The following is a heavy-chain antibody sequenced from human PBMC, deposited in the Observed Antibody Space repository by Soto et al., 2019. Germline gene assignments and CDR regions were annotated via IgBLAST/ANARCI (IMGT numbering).Heavy chain of an antibody. CDR3: ARDRLHYYDSSGYSYYFDY. D-gene: IGHD3-22*01. Sequence: SQTLSLTCAISGDSVSSNSAAWNWIRQSPSRGLEWLGRTYYRSKWYNDYAVSVESRITINPDTSKNQFSLQLNSVTPEDTAVYYCARDRLHYYDSSGYSYYFDYWGQGTLVTVSS. CDR1: GDSVSSNSAA. J-gene: IGHJ4*02. V-gene: IGHV6-1*01. CDR2: TYYRSKWYN.